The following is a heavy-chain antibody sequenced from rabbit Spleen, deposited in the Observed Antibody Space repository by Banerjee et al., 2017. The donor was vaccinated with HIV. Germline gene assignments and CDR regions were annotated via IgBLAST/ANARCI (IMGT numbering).Heavy chain of an antibody. CDR3: AKSSGGVDYTRLDL. D-gene: IGHD1-1*01. V-gene: IGHV1S40*01. CDR1: GFSFSSSDY. Sequence: QSLEESGGDLVKPGASLTLTCTASGFSFSSSDYMCWVRQAPGKGLECIACIYPDSSGSTWYASWAKGRFTISKTSSTTVTLQMTSLTAADTATYFCAKSSGGVDYTRLDLWGPGTLVTVS. CDR2: IYPDSSGST. J-gene: IGHJ3*01.